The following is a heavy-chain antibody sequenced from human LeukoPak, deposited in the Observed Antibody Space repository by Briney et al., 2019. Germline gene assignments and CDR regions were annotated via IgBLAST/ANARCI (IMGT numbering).Heavy chain of an antibody. J-gene: IGHJ4*02. CDR2: IYTSGST. V-gene: IGHV4-4*07. CDR1: GGSISSYY. CDR3: ARGEHSSGWYYFDY. Sequence: SETLSLTCTVSGGSISSYYWSWIRQPAGKGLEWIGRIYTSGSTNYSPSLKSRVTMSVDTSKYQFSLNLSSVTAADTAVYYCARGEHSSGWYYFDYWGQGTLVTVSS. D-gene: IGHD6-19*01.